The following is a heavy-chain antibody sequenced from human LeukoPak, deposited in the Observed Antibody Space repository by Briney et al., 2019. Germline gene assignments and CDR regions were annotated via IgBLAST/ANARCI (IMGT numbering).Heavy chain of an antibody. J-gene: IGHJ4*02. V-gene: IGHV4-31*03. Sequence: PSETLSLTCTVSGGSISSGGYYWSWIRQHPGKGLEWIGYIYYSGSTYYNPSLKSRVNISVDTSNNQFSLKVSSVTAADTAVYYCVRYSWNDVSSVLLDYWGQGTLVTVSS. CDR2: IYYSGST. D-gene: IGHD1-1*01. CDR1: GGSISSGGYY. CDR3: VRYSWNDVSSVLLDY.